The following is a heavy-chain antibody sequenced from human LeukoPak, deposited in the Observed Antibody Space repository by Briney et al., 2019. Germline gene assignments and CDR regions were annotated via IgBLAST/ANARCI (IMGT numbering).Heavy chain of an antibody. CDR2: IKSKTDGGTA. J-gene: IGHJ4*02. D-gene: IGHD1-26*01. Sequence: GGSLRLSCAVSGFTFNNAWMSWVRQTPGKGLEWVGRIKSKTDGGTADYAAPVKGRSSISRVDSKNTLYLQMNSLKTEGTAVYYCATQERLKIWGRGTLVTVSS. V-gene: IGHV3-15*01. CDR1: GFTFNNAW. CDR3: ATQERLKI.